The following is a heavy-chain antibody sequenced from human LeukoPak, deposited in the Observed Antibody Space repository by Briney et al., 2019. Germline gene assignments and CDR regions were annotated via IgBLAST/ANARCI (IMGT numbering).Heavy chain of an antibody. CDR1: GASISRSSYY. D-gene: IGHD6-19*01. CDR2: IYYSGST. V-gene: IGHV4-39*07. CDR3: ARDLQAVAGIYAFDI. J-gene: IGHJ3*02. Sequence: SETLSLTCTVSGASISRSSYYWGWIRQPPGKGLEWIGSIYYSGSTYYNPSLKSRVTISVDTSKNQFSLKLSSVTAADTAVYYCARDLQAVAGIYAFDIWGQGTMVTVSS.